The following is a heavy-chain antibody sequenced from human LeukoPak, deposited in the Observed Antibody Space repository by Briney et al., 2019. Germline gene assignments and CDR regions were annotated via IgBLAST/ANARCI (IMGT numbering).Heavy chain of an antibody. V-gene: IGHV3-23*01. Sequence: GGSLRLSCAASGFTFSSYAMSWVRQAPGKGLEWVSAISGSGGSTYYADSVKGRFTISRDNSTNTLYLQMNSLRAEDTAVYYCAKDGDDSSGYYEYWGQGTLVTVSS. CDR1: GFTFSSYA. J-gene: IGHJ4*02. CDR3: AKDGDDSSGYYEY. CDR2: ISGSGGST. D-gene: IGHD3-22*01.